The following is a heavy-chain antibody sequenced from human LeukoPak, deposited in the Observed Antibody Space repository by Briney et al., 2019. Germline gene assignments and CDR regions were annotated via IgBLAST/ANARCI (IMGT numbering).Heavy chain of an antibody. J-gene: IGHJ3*02. CDR2: INPSGGST. Sequence: ASVTVSCKASGYTFTSYYIHWVRQAPGQGLEWMGIINPSGGSTSYAQKFQGRVTMTSDTSTSTVYMELSSLRSEDTAVYYCAQQHLEADAFDIWGQGTMVTVSS. D-gene: IGHD6-13*01. CDR1: GYTFTSYY. CDR3: AQQHLEADAFDI. V-gene: IGHV1-46*01.